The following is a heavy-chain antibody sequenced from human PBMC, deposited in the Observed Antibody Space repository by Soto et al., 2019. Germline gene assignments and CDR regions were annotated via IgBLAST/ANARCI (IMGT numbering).Heavy chain of an antibody. CDR2: ISYSGTT. CDR3: ARVGRSPTPLEAFDI. CDR1: GNSIATGAYY. J-gene: IGHJ3*02. V-gene: IGHV4-31*03. D-gene: IGHD2-15*01. Sequence: PSETLSLTCTVSGNSIATGAYYWSWIRQHPGKGLEWIGYISYSGTTYYNPSLKSRFTISVDTSKNQFSLILTAVTAADTAVYYCARVGRSPTPLEAFDIWRPGTKVTVSS.